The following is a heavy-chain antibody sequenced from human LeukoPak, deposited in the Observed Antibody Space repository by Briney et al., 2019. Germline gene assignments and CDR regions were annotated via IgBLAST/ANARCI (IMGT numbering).Heavy chain of an antibody. CDR2: ISYDGSNK. V-gene: IGHV3-30*18. Sequence: GRSLRLSCAASGFTFSNYGIHWVREAPGKGLEWVAVISYDGSNKYYAESVKGRFTISRDNSKNTLFLQMNSLRAEDTAVYYCAKGYGFDSSGSEHYFENWGQGILVTVSS. J-gene: IGHJ4*02. D-gene: IGHD3-22*01. CDR3: AKGYGFDSSGSEHYFEN. CDR1: GFTFSNYG.